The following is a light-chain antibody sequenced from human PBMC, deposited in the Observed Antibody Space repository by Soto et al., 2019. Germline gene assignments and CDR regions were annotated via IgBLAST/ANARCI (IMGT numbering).Light chain of an antibody. Sequence: DIQMTKSPSTLSGSVGDRVTITCRANQTISSWLAWYQQKPGKAPRLVSFKASTLKSGVPSRFSGSGSGTEIPLTISSLQPDDFATYCCKHYNSYSEACGQGTKVELK. V-gene: IGKV1-5*03. CDR2: KAS. J-gene: IGKJ1*01. CDR3: KHYNSYSEA. CDR1: QTISSW.